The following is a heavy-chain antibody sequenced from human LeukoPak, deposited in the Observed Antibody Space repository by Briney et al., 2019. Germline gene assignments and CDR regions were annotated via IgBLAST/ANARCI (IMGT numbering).Heavy chain of an antibody. CDR2: INHSGST. J-gene: IGHJ4*02. Sequence: SETLSLTCAVYGGSFCGYYWSWIRQPPGKGLEWIGEINHSGSTNYNPSLKSRVTISVDTSKNQFSLKLSSVTAADTAVYYCARGRGSSLDYWGQGTLVTVSS. CDR1: GGSFCGYY. V-gene: IGHV4-34*01. D-gene: IGHD2-2*01. CDR3: ARGRGSSLDY.